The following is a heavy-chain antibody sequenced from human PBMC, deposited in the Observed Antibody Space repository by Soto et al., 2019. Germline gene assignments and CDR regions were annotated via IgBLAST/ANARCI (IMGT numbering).Heavy chain of an antibody. V-gene: IGHV3-9*01. Sequence: GGSLRLSCAASGFTFDDYAMHWVRQAPGKGLEWVSGISWNSGSIGYADSVKGRFTISRDNAKNSLYLQMNSLRAEDTALYYCAKSSDYQLLNADAFDIWGQGTMVTVSS. D-gene: IGHD2-2*01. CDR3: AKSSDYQLLNADAFDI. CDR2: ISWNSGSI. CDR1: GFTFDDYA. J-gene: IGHJ3*02.